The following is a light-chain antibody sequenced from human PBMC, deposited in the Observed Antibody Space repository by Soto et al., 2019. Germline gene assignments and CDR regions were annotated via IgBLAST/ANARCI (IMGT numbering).Light chain of an antibody. V-gene: IGKV1-39*01. J-gene: IGKJ1*01. CDR3: HQSYRTPRT. CDR1: QTISTY. CDR2: DAS. Sequence: DIQMTQSPSSLSASVGDRVIIACRASQTISTYLNWYQQKPGKAPKLLIHDASSLQTGVPSRFSGSGSGTDFTLTISSLQPEDFATYYCHQSYRTPRTFGQGTRWIS.